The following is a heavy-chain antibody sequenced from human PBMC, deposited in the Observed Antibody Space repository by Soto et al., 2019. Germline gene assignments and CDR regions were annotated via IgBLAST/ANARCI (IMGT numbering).Heavy chain of an antibody. Sequence: SETLSLTCAVSGVSVSSSHWWVWVRQSPGKGLEWIGEIYPSGATNYNPSLKSRVILSLDKSKNHFSLNLTSVTAADTAVYYCARDEYGYFDYWGQGTLVTASS. CDR1: GVSVSSSHW. CDR3: ARDEYGYFDY. J-gene: IGHJ4*02. D-gene: IGHD4-17*01. V-gene: IGHV4-4*02. CDR2: IYPSGAT.